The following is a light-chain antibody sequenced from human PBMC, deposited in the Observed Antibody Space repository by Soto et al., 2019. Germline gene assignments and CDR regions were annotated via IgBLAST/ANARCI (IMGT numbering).Light chain of an antibody. CDR1: QSISGY. CDR3: QQFNNWPRT. J-gene: IGKJ1*01. CDR2: DVS. Sequence: PGERATLSCRASQSISGYLAWYQQKPGQAPRLLIYDVSNRATGIPARFSGSGSGTDFALTISSLEPEDFAIYYCQQFNNWPRTFGQGTKVDIK. V-gene: IGKV3-11*01.